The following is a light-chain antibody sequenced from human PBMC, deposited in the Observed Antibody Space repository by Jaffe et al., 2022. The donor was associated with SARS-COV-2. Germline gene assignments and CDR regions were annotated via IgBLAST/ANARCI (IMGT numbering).Light chain of an antibody. CDR1: QGINNN. Sequence: DIQMTQSPSSLSASVGDRVTLTCQASQGINNNINWYQQKPGKAPKLLIYDASNLETGVPSRFSGSGSGTYFSLSISNLQPEDIAIYYCQHFNTVPRAFGPGTKLDIK. J-gene: IGKJ3*01. V-gene: IGKV1-33*01. CDR2: DAS. CDR3: QHFNTVPRA.